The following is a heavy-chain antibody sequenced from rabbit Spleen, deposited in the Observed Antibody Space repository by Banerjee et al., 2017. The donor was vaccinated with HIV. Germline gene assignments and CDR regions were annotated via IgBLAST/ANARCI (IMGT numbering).Heavy chain of an antibody. Sequence: QEQLKETGGGLVQPGGSLTLTCKASGVSFSDKDVMCWVRQAPGKGLEWIGCVDVGGSGFTYFANWAKGRFAISKTSSTTVTLQMTSLTGADTATYFCARGSATMTMVITGYYLSLWGPGTLVTVS. CDR3: ARGSATMTMVITGYYLSL. J-gene: IGHJ4*01. D-gene: IGHD2-1*01. V-gene: IGHV1S45*01. CDR2: VDVGGSGFT. CDR1: GVSFSDKDV.